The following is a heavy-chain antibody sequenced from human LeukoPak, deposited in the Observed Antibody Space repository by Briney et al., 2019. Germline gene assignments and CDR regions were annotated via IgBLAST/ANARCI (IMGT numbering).Heavy chain of an antibody. D-gene: IGHD3-10*01. CDR1: GITLGGYA. CDR3: AKLSAGAAFDY. J-gene: IGHJ4*02. V-gene: IGHV3-23*01. Sequence: GGSLGLSCATSGITLGGYAMRWVRQAPGKGLEWVSALSGSGGTASYADSVKGRFTISRDNSKHTLYLQMTNLRAEDTAVYYCAKLSAGAAFDYWGQGTMVTVSS. CDR2: LSGSGGTA.